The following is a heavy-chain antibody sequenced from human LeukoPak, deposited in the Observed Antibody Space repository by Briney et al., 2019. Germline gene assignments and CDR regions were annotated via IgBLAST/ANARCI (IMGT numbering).Heavy chain of an antibody. Sequence: ASVKVSCKAFGYKLTDYWIHWVRQAPGQGLEWMGWIDPSSGGTNYAQNFKGRVTLTRDTSISTVYMEMSRLISDDTAAYYCARGIAAPGARWFDPWGQGTLVTVSS. V-gene: IGHV1-2*02. CDR3: ARGIAAPGARWFDP. J-gene: IGHJ5*02. CDR1: GYKLTDYW. D-gene: IGHD6-13*01. CDR2: IDPSSGGT.